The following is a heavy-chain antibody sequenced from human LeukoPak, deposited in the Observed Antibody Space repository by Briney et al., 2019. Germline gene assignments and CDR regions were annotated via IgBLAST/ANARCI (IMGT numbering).Heavy chain of an antibody. D-gene: IGHD6-19*01. J-gene: IGHJ4*02. CDR1: GGSINNYY. CDR2: IFYSGST. V-gene: IGHV4-59*08. CDR3: ARHFRPDSSGWYGLDY. Sequence: SETLSLTCTVSGGSINNYYWSWIRQPPGEGLEWIGYIFYSGSTNYSPSLKSRVTMSVDTSKNQFSLKLSSVTAADTAVYYCARHFRPDSSGWYGLDYWGQGTLVTVSS.